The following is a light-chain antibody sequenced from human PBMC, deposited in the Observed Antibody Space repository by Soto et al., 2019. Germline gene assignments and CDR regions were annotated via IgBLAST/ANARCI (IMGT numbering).Light chain of an antibody. CDR3: QQYNSYST. Sequence: EIVLTQSPGTLSLSPGESATLSCRASQSVSSTYLAWYQQKPGQAPRLLIFRASSRATGIPVRFRSSGSGTDFTLTISSLQPDEFATYYCQQYNSYSTFGLGTKGDI. CDR2: RAS. CDR1: QSVSSTY. V-gene: IGKV3-20*01. J-gene: IGKJ1*01.